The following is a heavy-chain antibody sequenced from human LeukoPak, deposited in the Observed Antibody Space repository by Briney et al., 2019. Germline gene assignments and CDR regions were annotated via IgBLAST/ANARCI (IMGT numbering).Heavy chain of an antibody. D-gene: IGHD4-17*01. Sequence: GGSLRLSCAASGFTFSTYGMHWVRQAPGKGLECVAVMWYDGSNKHYGDSVKGRFTISRDNSKNTLYLQMNSLRVEDTAVYYCARDQARGYGDYIDYWGQGTLVTVSS. CDR1: GFTFSTYG. V-gene: IGHV3-33*01. CDR2: MWYDGSNK. CDR3: ARDQARGYGDYIDY. J-gene: IGHJ4*02.